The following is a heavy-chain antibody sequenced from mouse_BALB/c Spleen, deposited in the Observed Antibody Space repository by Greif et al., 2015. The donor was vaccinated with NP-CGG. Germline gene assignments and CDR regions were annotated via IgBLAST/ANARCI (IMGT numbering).Heavy chain of an antibody. CDR1: GFTFSSYG. CDR3: ARDYYGSSYAMDY. J-gene: IGHJ4*01. CDR2: ISSGGSYT. V-gene: IGHV5-6*02. Sequence: DVMLVESGGDLVKPGGSLKLSCAASGFTFSSYGMSWVRQTPDKRLEWVATISSGGSYTYYPDSVKGRFTISRDNAKNTLYLQMSSLKSEDTAMYYCARDYYGSSYAMDYWGQGTSVTVSS. D-gene: IGHD1-1*01.